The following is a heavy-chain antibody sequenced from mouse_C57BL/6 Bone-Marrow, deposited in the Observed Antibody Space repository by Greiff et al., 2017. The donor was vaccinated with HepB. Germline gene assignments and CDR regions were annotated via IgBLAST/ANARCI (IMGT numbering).Heavy chain of an antibody. CDR3: ARSGYYGKPGFAY. CDR2: IYPSDSET. V-gene: IGHV1-61*01. D-gene: IGHD2-1*01. CDR1: GYTFTSYW. Sequence: QVQLQQPGAELVRPGSSVKLSCKASGYTFTSYWMDWVKQRPGQGLEWIGNIYPSDSETNYNQKFKDKATLTVDKSSSTAYMQLSSLTSEDSAVYYCARSGYYGKPGFAYWGQGTLVTVSA. J-gene: IGHJ3*01.